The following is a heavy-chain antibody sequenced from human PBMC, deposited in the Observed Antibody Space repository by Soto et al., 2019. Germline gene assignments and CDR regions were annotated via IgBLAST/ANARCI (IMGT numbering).Heavy chain of an antibody. J-gene: IGHJ5*02. CDR1: GGSFSGYY. CDR2: INHSGRT. D-gene: IGHD6-6*01. Sequence: SETLSLTCAVYGGSFSGYYWSWIRQPPGKGLEWIGEINHSGRTNYNPSLKSRVTISVATSKTQFSLKRSPVPAADTAVYYCARERQLVPGPPRNFLDLWGRGIQVTSPQ. CDR3: ARERQLVPGPPRNFLDL. V-gene: IGHV4-34*01.